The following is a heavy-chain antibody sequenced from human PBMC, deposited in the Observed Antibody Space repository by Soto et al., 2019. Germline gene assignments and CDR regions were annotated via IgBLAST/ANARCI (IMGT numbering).Heavy chain of an antibody. J-gene: IGHJ6*02. CDR1: GYSFTSYW. CDR3: VLGPLVRDDTDV. D-gene: IGHD6-6*01. V-gene: IGHV5-51*01. Sequence: GESLKISCKGFGYSFTSYWIGWVRQMPGKGLEWIGIIYPGYSYTKYSPSFQGKVTLSADKSITTAYLQWSSLKASDTAMYYCVLGPLVRDDTDVWGQGTAVTVSS. CDR2: IYPGYSYT.